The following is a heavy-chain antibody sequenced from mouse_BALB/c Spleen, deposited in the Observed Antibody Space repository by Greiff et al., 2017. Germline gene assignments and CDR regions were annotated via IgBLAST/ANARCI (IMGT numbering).Heavy chain of an antibody. Sequence: EVKVVESGGGLVKLGGSLKLSCAASGFTFSSYYMSWVRQTPEKRLELVAAINSNGGSTYYPDTVKGRFTISRDNAKNTLYLQMSSLKSEDTALYYCARQTTATFAYWGQGTLVTVSA. CDR2: INSNGGST. CDR1: GFTFSSYY. J-gene: IGHJ3*01. D-gene: IGHD1-2*01. V-gene: IGHV5-6-2*01. CDR3: ARQTTATFAY.